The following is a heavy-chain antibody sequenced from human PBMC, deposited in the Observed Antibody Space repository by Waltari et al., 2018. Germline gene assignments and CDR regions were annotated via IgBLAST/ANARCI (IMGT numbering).Heavy chain of an antibody. Sequence: QLQLQESGPGLVKPSQTLSLTCTVSGGSISSGGYYWSWIRQHPGKGLEWIGYIYYSGSTYYNPSLKSRVTISVDTSKNQFSLKLSSVTAADTAVYYCARADSSKDFWSGYYGSLDYFDYWGQGTLVTVSS. CDR1: GGSISSGGYY. V-gene: IGHV4-31*03. CDR3: ARADSSKDFWSGYYGSLDYFDY. D-gene: IGHD3-3*01. CDR2: IYYSGST. J-gene: IGHJ4*02.